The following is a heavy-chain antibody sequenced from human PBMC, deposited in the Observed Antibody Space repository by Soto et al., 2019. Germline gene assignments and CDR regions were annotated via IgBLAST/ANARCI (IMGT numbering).Heavy chain of an antibody. V-gene: IGHV3-23*04. J-gene: IGHJ4*02. Sequence: EVLLVESGGGLGLPGGSLRLSCEASGFTFSTYAMTWVRQAPGKGLEWVSVITVSGDTTYYADSVKGRFTMSRDNSKNTLYLQMNSLRAEDTAVYYCAKSPSEIQLWTPFDYCGQGVQVTVSS. D-gene: IGHD2-21*01. CDR2: ITVSGDTT. CDR3: AKSPSEIQLWTPFDY. CDR1: GFTFSTYA.